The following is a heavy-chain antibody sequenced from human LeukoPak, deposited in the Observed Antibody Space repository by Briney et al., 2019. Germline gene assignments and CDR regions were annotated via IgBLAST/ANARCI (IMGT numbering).Heavy chain of an antibody. CDR2: IRYDGSKK. D-gene: IGHD3-10*02. CDR1: GFTFSSYG. V-gene: IGHV3-30*02. CDR3: AKEELRRITMWGYMDV. J-gene: IGHJ6*03. Sequence: GGSLRLSCAASGFTFSSYGMHWVRKAPGKGLEWVAFIRYDGSKKYYTDSVKGRFTISRDNSKNTLYLQMNSLSAEDTAFYYCAKEELRRITMWGYMDVWGKGTTVTVSS.